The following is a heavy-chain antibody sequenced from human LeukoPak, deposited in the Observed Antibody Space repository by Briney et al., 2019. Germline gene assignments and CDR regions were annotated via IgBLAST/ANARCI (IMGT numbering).Heavy chain of an antibody. CDR3: AREGSGSYPLYWYSDL. J-gene: IGHJ2*01. CDR2: IIPIFGTT. CDR1: GGTFNIYA. V-gene: IGHV1-69*05. Sequence: ASVKVSCKASGGTFNIYAITWVRQVPGQGLEWMGGIIPIFGTTNYAQKFQGRVTITTDESTSSAYMELSSLRSEDTAVYYCAREGSGSYPLYWYSDLWGRGTLVTVSS. D-gene: IGHD3-10*01.